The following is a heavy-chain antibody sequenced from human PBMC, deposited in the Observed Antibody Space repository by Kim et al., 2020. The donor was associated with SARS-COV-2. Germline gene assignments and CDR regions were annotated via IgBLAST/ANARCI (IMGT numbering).Heavy chain of an antibody. CDR2: INAGNGNT. V-gene: IGHV1-3*01. CDR3: AMGWLRLGSYYYYGMDV. D-gene: IGHD5-12*01. J-gene: IGHJ6*02. Sequence: ASVKVSCKASGYTFTSYAMHWVRQAPGQRLEWMGWINAGNGNTKYSQKFQGRVTITRDTSASTAYMELSSLRSEDTAVYYCAMGWLRLGSYYYYGMDVWGPGTTVTVSS. CDR1: GYTFTSYA.